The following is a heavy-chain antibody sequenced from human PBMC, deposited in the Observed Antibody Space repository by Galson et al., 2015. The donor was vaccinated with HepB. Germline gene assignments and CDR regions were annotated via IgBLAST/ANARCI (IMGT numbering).Heavy chain of an antibody. CDR3: ARDPGYGLDY. J-gene: IGHJ4*02. D-gene: IGHD5-18*01. Sequence: CAISGDSVSNNSPAWNWIRQSPSRGLEWLGRAYYRSKWYIDYAESVKSRITINRDTSKNQFSLQLNSVTPDDTGVYYCARDPGYGLDYWDQGTQVTVSS. CDR2: AYYRSKWYI. V-gene: IGHV6-1*01. CDR1: GDSVSNNSPA.